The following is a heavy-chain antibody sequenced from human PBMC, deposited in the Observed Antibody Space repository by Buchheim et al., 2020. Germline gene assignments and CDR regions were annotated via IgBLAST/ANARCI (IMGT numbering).Heavy chain of an antibody. CDR2: ISYDGSNK. V-gene: IGHV3-30*04. CDR3: ARDDLEQKPYYYYGMDV. D-gene: IGHD3/OR15-3a*01. J-gene: IGHJ6*02. CDR1: GFTFSSYA. Sequence: QVQLVESGGGVVQPGRSLRLSCAASGFTFSSYAMHWVRQAPGKGLEWVAVISYDGSNKYYADSVKGRFTISRDHSKNTLYLQMNSLRAEDTAVYYCARDDLEQKPYYYYGMDVWGQGTT.